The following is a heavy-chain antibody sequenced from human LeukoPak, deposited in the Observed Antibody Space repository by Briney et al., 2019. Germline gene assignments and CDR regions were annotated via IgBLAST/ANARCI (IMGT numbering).Heavy chain of an antibody. V-gene: IGHV3-64D*06. D-gene: IGHD2-15*01. J-gene: IGHJ6*02. CDR1: GFTFNRFY. CDR3: VKNLYCGGGGCYPSALGMDV. Sequence: GGSLRLSCSASGFTFNRFYLHWVRQAPGKGLEFVSHISSNGATTYYADSVKGRFTISRDNSKNTLYLQMSSLRADDTAVYYCVKNLYCGGGGCYPSALGMDVWGQGTTVTVSS. CDR2: ISSNGATT.